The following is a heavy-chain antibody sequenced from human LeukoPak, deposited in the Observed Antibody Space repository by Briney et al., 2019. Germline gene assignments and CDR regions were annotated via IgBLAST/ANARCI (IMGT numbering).Heavy chain of an antibody. Sequence: GGTLRLSCAASGFTFSSNGLSWVRQAPGKGLEWVSAISGSGVNTYYADSVKGRFTISRDNSKNTLYLQMNSLRAEDTAVYYCARGGVRVVLLPLDCWGQGTLVSVCS. D-gene: IGHD3-10*01. CDR3: ARGGVRVVLLPLDC. CDR1: GFTFSSNG. J-gene: IGHJ4*02. V-gene: IGHV3-23*01. CDR2: ISGSGVNT.